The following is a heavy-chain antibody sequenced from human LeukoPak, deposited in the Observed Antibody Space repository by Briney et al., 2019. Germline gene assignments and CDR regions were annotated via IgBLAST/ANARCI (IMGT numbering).Heavy chain of an antibody. D-gene: IGHD6-19*01. CDR3: ARVDSYNSGWLDY. CDR1: GFTFINNW. J-gene: IGHJ4*02. V-gene: IGHV3-7*04. CDR2: INQGQSEK. Sequence: RGTLRLSCAASGFTFINNWMSWVRQAPGKGLEWVANINQGQSEKYYVDSVTGRFTISRDNAKNSLYLQMNSLRAEDTAVYYCARVDSYNSGWLDYWGLGTLVTVSS.